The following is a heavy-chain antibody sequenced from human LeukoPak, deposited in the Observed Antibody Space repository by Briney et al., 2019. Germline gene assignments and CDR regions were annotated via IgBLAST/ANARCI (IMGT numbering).Heavy chain of an antibody. V-gene: IGHV4-4*02. CDR1: GDPITSANW. CDR3: VRGDDYIFDY. D-gene: IGHD4-11*01. CDR2: ISHSGAT. J-gene: IGHJ4*02. Sequence: SETLSLTCAVSGDPITSANWWSWVRQSPGKGLEWIGEISHSGATTHNPSLKSRVTMSLDKSKNQLSLRVNSVTAADAAVYYCVRGDDYIFDYWGQGTLVTVSS.